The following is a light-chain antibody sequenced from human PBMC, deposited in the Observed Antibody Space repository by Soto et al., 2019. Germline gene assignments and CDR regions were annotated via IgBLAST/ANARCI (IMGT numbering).Light chain of an antibody. Sequence: DIQMTQSPSSISASVGDRVTITCQASQHIIQYLNWYQQKPGKAPSLLIYDAINLETGVPSRFSVSGSGTHFSLTTSSLQTEDTATYYCQHYDNLPSLTFGQGTRLEIK. CDR1: QHIIQY. J-gene: IGKJ5*01. CDR2: DAI. V-gene: IGKV1-33*01. CDR3: QHYDNLPSLT.